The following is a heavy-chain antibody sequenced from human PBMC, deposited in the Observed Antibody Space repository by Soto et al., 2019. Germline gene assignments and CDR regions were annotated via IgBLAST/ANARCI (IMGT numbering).Heavy chain of an antibody. V-gene: IGHV3-23*01. Sequence: GGSLRLSCAASGFTFSSYAMSWVRQAPGKGLEWVSAISGSGGSTYYADFVKGRFTISRDNSKNTLYLQMNSLRAEDTAVYYCAKGKWGVGGAFDIWGQGRMGTVSS. J-gene: IGHJ3*02. CDR3: AKGKWGVGGAFDI. CDR1: GFTFSSYA. D-gene: IGHD1-26*01. CDR2: ISGSGGST.